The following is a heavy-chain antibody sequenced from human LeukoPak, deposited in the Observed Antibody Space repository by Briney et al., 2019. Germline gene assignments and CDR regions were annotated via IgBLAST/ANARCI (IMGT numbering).Heavy chain of an antibody. CDR1: GFTFSSYW. CDR2: IKQDGSEK. J-gene: IGHJ5*02. V-gene: IGHV3-7*01. CDR3: ARDRGYCSSTSCYTGINWFDP. D-gene: IGHD2-2*02. Sequence: PGGSLRLSCAASGFTFSSYWMSWVRRAPGKGLEWVANIKQDGSEKYYVDSVKGRFTISRDNAKNSLYLQMNSLRAEDTAVYYCARDRGYCSSTSCYTGINWFDPWGQGTLVTVSS.